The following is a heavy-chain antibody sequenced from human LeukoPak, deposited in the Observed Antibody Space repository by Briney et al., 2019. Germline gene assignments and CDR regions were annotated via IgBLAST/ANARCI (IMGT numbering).Heavy chain of an antibody. V-gene: IGHV3-23*01. Sequence: GGSLRLSCAASGFTFSSYAMSWVRQAPGKGLEWVSAISGSGGSTYYADSVKGRFTISRDNSKNTLYLQMNSPRAEDTAVYYCAKDPSSFRVTNFDYWGQGILVTVSS. CDR1: GFTFSSYA. J-gene: IGHJ4*02. CDR3: AKDPSSFRVTNFDY. CDR2: ISGSGGST. D-gene: IGHD4-17*01.